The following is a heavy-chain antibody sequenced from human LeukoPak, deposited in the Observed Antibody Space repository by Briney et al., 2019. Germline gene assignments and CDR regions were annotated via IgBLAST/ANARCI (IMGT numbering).Heavy chain of an antibody. J-gene: IGHJ4*02. CDR1: GGSISTYY. V-gene: IGHV4-59*01. CDR2: IYYSGST. D-gene: IGHD4-17*01. Sequence: SETLSLTCSVSGGSISTYYWSWIRQPPGKGLEWIGYIYYSGSTNYNPSLKSRVTISVDTSKNQFSLKLTSVTAADTAVYYRARDRSDSGVYDYWGQGTLVTVSS. CDR3: ARDRSDSGVYDY.